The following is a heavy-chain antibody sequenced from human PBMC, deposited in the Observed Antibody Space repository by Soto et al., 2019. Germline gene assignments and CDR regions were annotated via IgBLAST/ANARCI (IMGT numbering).Heavy chain of an antibody. V-gene: IGHV3-73*02. J-gene: IGHJ4*02. Sequence: EVQLVESGGGFVQPGGSLKLSCAASGYTFSDSAMHWVRQASGKGLEWIGRIRRKANSYATVYAASVKGRFTISRDDSKNTAYLHMNSLKTEDTAVYYCARLWSEREPNFDSWGQGTLVSVSS. CDR2: IRRKANSYAT. CDR1: GYTFSDSA. D-gene: IGHD1-26*01. CDR3: ARLWSEREPNFDS.